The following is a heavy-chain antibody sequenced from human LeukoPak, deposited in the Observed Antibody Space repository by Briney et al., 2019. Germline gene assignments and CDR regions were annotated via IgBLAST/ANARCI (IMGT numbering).Heavy chain of an antibody. CDR3: ASGSYNYFDY. D-gene: IGHD1-26*01. J-gene: IGHJ4*02. Sequence: SETLSLTCAVYGGSFSGYYWSWTRQPPGKGLEWIGEINHSGSTNYNPSLKSRVTISVDTSKNQFSLKLSSVTAADTAVYYCASGSYNYFDYWGQGTLVTVSS. CDR2: INHSGST. V-gene: IGHV4-34*01. CDR1: GGSFSGYY.